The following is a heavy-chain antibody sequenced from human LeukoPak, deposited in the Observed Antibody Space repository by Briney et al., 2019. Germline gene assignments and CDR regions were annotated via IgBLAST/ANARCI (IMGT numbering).Heavy chain of an antibody. V-gene: IGHV3-23*01. CDR2: IASGFNT. CDR1: ELSFSNFA. Sequence: GGSLRLSCAASELSFSNFAVGWVRQAPGKGLEWVSTIASGFNTYSADSVKGRFTISRDNSKNTLYLQVDSLRAEDTAIYYCARQMHSTSWYGRYYFDSWGQGTLVTVSS. CDR3: ARQMHSTSWYGRYYFDS. J-gene: IGHJ4*02. D-gene: IGHD2-2*01.